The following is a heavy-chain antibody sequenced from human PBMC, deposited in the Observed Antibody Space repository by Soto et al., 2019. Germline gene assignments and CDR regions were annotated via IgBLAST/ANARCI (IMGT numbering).Heavy chain of an antibody. CDR1: GGSISSYY. CDR3: AREPLRSNWFDP. D-gene: IGHD5-12*01. J-gene: IGHJ5*02. V-gene: IGHV4-59*01. Sequence: TSETLSLTCTVSGGSISSYYWSWIRQPPGKGLEWIGYIYYSGSTNYNPSLKSRVTISVDTSKNQFSLKLSSVTAADTAVYYCAREPLRSNWFDPWGQGTLVTVSS. CDR2: IYYSGST.